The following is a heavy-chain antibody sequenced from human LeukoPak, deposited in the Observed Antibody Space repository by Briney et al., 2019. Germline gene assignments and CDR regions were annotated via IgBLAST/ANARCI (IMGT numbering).Heavy chain of an antibody. D-gene: IGHD1-7*01. CDR2: IHQHGSKE. J-gene: IGHJ4*02. V-gene: IGHV3-7*01. CDR1: GFNFRAYW. Sequence: GGSLRLSCTTSGFNFRAYWMGWVRQAPGKGLEWVANIHQHGSKENYLDSVKGRFTISRDNAKSSIYLQMNSLRAEDTAVYYCARGSITGTTSTPSPFFHYWGQGTLVTVSS. CDR3: ARGSITGTTSTPSPFFHY.